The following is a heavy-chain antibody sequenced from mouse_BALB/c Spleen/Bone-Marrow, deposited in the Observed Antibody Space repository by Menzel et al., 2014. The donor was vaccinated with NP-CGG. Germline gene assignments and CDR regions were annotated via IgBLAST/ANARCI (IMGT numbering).Heavy chain of an antibody. J-gene: IGHJ4*01. CDR1: GFTFNTNA. CDR3: VGYSYDY. CDR2: IRSTSNDFAT. V-gene: IGHV10S3*01. D-gene: IGHD1-1*01. Sequence: EVKVEESGGGLVQPKGPLKLSCAASGFTFNTNAMNWVRQAPGKGLEWVARIRSTSNDFATYYVDSVKDRFTISRYDSQSMLYLQMNNLKTEDTAMYYCVGYSYDYWGQGTSVTVSS.